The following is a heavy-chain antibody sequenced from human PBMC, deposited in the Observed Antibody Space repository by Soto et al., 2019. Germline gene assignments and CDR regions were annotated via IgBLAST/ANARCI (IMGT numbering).Heavy chain of an antibody. Sequence: GASVKVSCKAFGYTFTSYGISWVRQAPGQGLEWMGWISAYNGNTNYAQKLQGRVTMTTDTSTSTAYMELRSLRSDDTAVYYCASHAIVATIAPHFDYWGPGTLVTVSS. CDR1: GYTFTSYG. J-gene: IGHJ4*02. CDR3: ASHAIVATIAPHFDY. D-gene: IGHD5-12*01. CDR2: ISAYNGNT. V-gene: IGHV1-18*04.